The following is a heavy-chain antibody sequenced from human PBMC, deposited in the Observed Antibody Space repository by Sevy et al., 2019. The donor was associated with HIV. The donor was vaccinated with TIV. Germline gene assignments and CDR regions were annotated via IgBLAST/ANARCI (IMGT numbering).Heavy chain of an antibody. D-gene: IGHD3-10*01. CDR3: AKDDLGSIDY. Sequence: GGCLRLSCAASGFIFSTSPMHWVRQAPGKGLECVAILSYDDSDENYADSVKGRFTISRDNSKNTLYLQMNSLRTEDTAVSYCAKDDLGSIDYWGQGTLVTVSS. CDR2: LSYDDSDE. J-gene: IGHJ4*02. V-gene: IGHV3-30-3*02. CDR1: GFIFSTSP.